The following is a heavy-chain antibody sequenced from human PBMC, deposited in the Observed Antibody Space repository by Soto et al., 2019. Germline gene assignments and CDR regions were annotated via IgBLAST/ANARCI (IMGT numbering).Heavy chain of an antibody. D-gene: IGHD3-10*01. CDR1: GGTFSSDS. V-gene: IGHV1-69*06. J-gene: IGHJ1*01. CDR3: ARDVGSGSSYGY. Sequence: SVKLSSKASGGTFSSDSISWVLQAPGQGLEWMGGIIPIFGTATYAQKFQGSVTITADTSTSTAYMELSSLRSEDTAVYYCARDVGSGSSYGYWGQGTLVTVSS. CDR2: IIPIFGTA.